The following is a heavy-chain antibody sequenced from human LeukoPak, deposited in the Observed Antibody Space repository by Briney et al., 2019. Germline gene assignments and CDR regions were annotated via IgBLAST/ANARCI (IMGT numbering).Heavy chain of an antibody. CDR2: ISGSGGST. CDR1: GFTFSSYA. D-gene: IGHD3-3*01. V-gene: IGHV3-23*01. J-gene: IGHJ4*03. Sequence: GGSLRLSCTASGFTFSSYAMSWVRQAPGKGLEWVSSISGSGGSTYYADSVKGRFTISRDNSKNTLYLQMNSLRAEDTAVYYCAKKIKDPVFGVVSQGRFDYWGHGTLVTVSS. CDR3: AKKIKDPVFGVVSQGRFDY.